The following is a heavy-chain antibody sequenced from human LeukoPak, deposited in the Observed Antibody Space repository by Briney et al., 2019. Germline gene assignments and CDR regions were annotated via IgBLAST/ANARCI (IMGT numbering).Heavy chain of an antibody. D-gene: IGHD3-16*01. Sequence: SETLSLTCGVSGGSIGTYYWSWIRQPPGKGLEWIAFIHKNGNTNYNPSLRSRVAMSLDTSNNRLSLNLNSVTPADTATYFCARHGQRLALDVWGRGTMVIVSS. V-gene: IGHV4-59*08. J-gene: IGHJ3*01. CDR3: ARHGQRLALDV. CDR2: IHKNGNT. CDR1: GGSIGTYY.